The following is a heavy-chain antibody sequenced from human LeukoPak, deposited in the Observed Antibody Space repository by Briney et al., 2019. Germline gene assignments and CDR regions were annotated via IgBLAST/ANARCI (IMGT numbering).Heavy chain of an antibody. V-gene: IGHV3-30*02. D-gene: IGHD3-3*01. CDR1: GFTFSSYG. J-gene: IGHJ4*02. CDR3: AKDPAPYSYDFWSGRHYFDY. Sequence: GGSLRLSCAASGFTFSSYGMHWVRQAPGKGLEWVAFIRYDGSNKYYADSVKGRFTISRDNSKNTLYLQMNSLRAEDTAVYYCAKDPAPYSYDFWSGRHYFDYWGQGTLVTVSS. CDR2: IRYDGSNK.